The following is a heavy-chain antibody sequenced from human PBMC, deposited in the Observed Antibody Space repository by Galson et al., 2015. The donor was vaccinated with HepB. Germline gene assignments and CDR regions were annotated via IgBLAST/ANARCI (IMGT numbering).Heavy chain of an antibody. D-gene: IGHD3-10*01. CDR3: ARDVSWFGELLDY. Sequence: SLRLSCAASGFTFSSYSMNWVRQAPGKGLEWVSYISSSSSTIYYADSVKGRFTISRDNAKNSLYLQMNSLRDEDTAVYFCARDVSWFGELLDYWGQGTLVTVSS. CDR1: GFTFSSYS. J-gene: IGHJ4*02. CDR2: ISSSSSTI. V-gene: IGHV3-48*02.